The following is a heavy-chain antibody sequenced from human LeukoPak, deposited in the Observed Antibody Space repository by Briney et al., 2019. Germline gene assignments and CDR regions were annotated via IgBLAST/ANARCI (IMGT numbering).Heavy chain of an antibody. Sequence: PGRSLRLSCAASGFTFDDYAMHWVRQAPGKGLEWVSGISWNSGTIGYADSVKGRFTISRDNAKNSLYLQMNSLRAEDMALYYCAREGSLQLAFDYWGQGTLVTVSS. CDR2: ISWNSGTI. V-gene: IGHV3-9*03. D-gene: IGHD6-6*01. J-gene: IGHJ4*02. CDR1: GFTFDDYA. CDR3: AREGSLQLAFDY.